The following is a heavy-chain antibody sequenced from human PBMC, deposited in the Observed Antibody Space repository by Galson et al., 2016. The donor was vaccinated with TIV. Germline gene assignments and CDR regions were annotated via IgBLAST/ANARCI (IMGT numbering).Heavy chain of an antibody. CDR3: ARGGTATTPPGFDY. CDR1: GASIDSYY. D-gene: IGHD4-17*01. Sequence: SETLSLTCIVSGASIDSYYWNWIRQPPGKGLEWIGYMFYTGSTNYNPSLKSRVTISVDTSKNQFSLKLTSVTAADTAVYYCARGGTATTPPGFDYWDQGSLVAVSS. V-gene: IGHV4-59*01. CDR2: MFYTGST. J-gene: IGHJ4*02.